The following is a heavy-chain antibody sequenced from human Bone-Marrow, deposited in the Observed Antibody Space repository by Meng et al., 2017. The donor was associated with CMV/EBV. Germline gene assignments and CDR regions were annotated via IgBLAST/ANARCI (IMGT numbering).Heavy chain of an antibody. D-gene: IGHD6-6*01. CDR1: GFTFSDHY. V-gene: IGHV3-72*01. Sequence: GESLKISCAASGFTFSDHYMDWVRQAPGKGLEWVGRTRNKANSYTTEYAASVKGRVTISRDDSKNSLYLQINSLKTEDTAVYYCVRGSSSLRDFDYWGQGTLV. CDR2: TRNKANSYTT. J-gene: IGHJ4*02. CDR3: VRGSSSLRDFDY.